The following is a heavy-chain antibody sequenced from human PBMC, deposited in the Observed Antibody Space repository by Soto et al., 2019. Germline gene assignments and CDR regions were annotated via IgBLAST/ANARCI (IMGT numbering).Heavy chain of an antibody. Sequence: EVQLVESGGDLVQPGGSLRLSCVAYGFDFNRYSMNWVRQAPGKGLEWISYINSGSTSVFYAVSVKGRFTISRDNAKNSLYLQMNSLRAEDTALYYCTSSTSPDAYWGQGTLVTVSS. J-gene: IGHJ4*02. CDR1: GFDFNRYS. D-gene: IGHD2-2*01. CDR3: TSSTSPDAY. CDR2: INSGSTSV. V-gene: IGHV3-48*01.